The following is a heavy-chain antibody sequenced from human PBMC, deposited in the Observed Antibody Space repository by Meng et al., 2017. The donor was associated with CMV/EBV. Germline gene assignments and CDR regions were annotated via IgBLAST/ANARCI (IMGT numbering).Heavy chain of an antibody. CDR1: GGSISSYY. J-gene: IGHJ4*02. CDR2: IYYSGST. D-gene: IGHD4-17*01. Sequence: GSLRLSCTVSGGSISSYYWSWIRQPPGKGLEWIGYIYYSGSTNYNPSLKSRVTISVDTSKNQFSLKLSSVTAADTAVYYCARGLTTVNTYYFDYWGQGTLVTVSS. CDR3: ARGLTTVNTYYFDY. V-gene: IGHV4-59*12.